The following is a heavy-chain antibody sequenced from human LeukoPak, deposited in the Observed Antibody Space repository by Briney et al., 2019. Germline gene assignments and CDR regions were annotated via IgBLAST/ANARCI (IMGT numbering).Heavy chain of an antibody. CDR2: ISYTGST. CDR1: GGSISSYY. J-gene: IGHJ2*01. CDR3: ASYAKDIVVLPAASIYWYFDL. V-gene: IGHV4-59*12. Sequence: SETLSLTCTVSGGSISSYYVSWIRQPPGKGLEWSGYISYTGSTDYNPSLKSRVTISVDTSKNQFSLKLSSVTAADTAVYYCASYAKDIVVLPAASIYWYFDLWGRGTLVTVSS. D-gene: IGHD2-2*01.